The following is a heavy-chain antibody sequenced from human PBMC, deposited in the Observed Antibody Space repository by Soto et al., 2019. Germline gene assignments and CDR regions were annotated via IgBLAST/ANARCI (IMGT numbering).Heavy chain of an antibody. D-gene: IGHD2-8*01. Sequence: QVQLQESGSGLVKPSQSLSLTCTVSGVSLNTADTWWSWIRQSPGKGLEFIGYYHSGGSTYYDASIMSRVILSGDPSNSQFSMKLSPVPVADTAVYFCVRRRLMESGNDYGLDVWGQGITVTVSS. J-gene: IGHJ6*02. CDR3: VRRRLMESGNDYGLDV. CDR2: YHSGGST. V-gene: IGHV4-30-4*01. CDR1: GVSLNTADTW.